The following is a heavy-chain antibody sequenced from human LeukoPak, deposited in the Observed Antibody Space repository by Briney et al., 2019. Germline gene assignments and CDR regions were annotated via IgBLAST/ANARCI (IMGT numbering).Heavy chain of an antibody. J-gene: IGHJ4*02. D-gene: IGHD4-17*01. Sequence: ASVKVSCKASGYTFTGYYMHWVRQAPGQGLEWMGWINPNSGGTNYAQKFQGRVTITRDTSISTAYMELSRLRSDDTAVYYCARVLVPDYGDPHFDYWGQGTLVTVSS. CDR3: ARVLVPDYGDPHFDY. CDR2: INPNSGGT. V-gene: IGHV1-2*02. CDR1: GYTFTGYY.